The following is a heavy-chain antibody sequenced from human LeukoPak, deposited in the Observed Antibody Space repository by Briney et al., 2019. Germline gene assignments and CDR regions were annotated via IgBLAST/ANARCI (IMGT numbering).Heavy chain of an antibody. Sequence: PGGSLRLSCAASGFTFDDYAMHWVRHAPGKGLEWVSGISWNSGSIVYADSVKGRFTISRDNAKNSLYLQMNSLRAEDTALYYCAKDIGPQQQQLFLGVDYWGQGTLVTVSS. V-gene: IGHV3-9*01. D-gene: IGHD6-13*01. CDR3: AKDIGPQQQQLFLGVDY. CDR2: ISWNSGSI. CDR1: GFTFDDYA. J-gene: IGHJ4*02.